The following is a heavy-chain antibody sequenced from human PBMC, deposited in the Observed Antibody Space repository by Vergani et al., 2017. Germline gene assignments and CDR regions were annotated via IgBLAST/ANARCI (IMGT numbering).Heavy chain of an antibody. CDR1: GFTFSGYW. Sequence: EVQLVESGGGLVQPGGSLRLSCAASGFTFSGYWMNWVRQAPGKGLEWVANIKQDGSEKYYVDSVKGRFTISRDNSKTVYLQMNSLRVEDTAMYFCAKDLSYSTAWPHFDSRGQGTLVTVSS. CDR3: AKDLSYSTAWPHFDS. V-gene: IGHV3-7*01. CDR2: IKQDGSEK. D-gene: IGHD4-11*01. J-gene: IGHJ4*02.